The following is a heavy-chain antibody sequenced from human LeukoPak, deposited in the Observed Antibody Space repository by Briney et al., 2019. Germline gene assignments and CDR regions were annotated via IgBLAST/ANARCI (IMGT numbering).Heavy chain of an antibody. Sequence: SETLSLTCTVSGSSISSYYWSWIRQPPGKGLEWLGSIYYSGSTYYNPSLKSRVTISVDTSKNQFSLKLSSVTAADTAVYYCAGKSGGNYNIIVVNRGGFYNWGQGTMVTVSS. CDR3: AGKSGGNYNIIVVNRGGFYN. CDR1: GSSISSYY. V-gene: IGHV4-59*05. D-gene: IGHD2-21*01. J-gene: IGHJ3*02. CDR2: IYYSGST.